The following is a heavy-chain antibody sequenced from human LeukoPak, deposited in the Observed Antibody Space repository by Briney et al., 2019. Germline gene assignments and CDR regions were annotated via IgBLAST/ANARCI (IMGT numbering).Heavy chain of an antibody. CDR3: AASYSYGYGWFDP. D-gene: IGHD5-18*01. Sequence: SETLSLTCTVSGGSISSSSYYWGWIRQPPGKGLEWIGSIYYSGSTYYNPSLKSRVTISVDTSKNQFSLKLSSVTAADTAVYYCAASYSYGYGWFDPWGQGTLVTVSS. V-gene: IGHV4-39*07. CDR1: GGSISSSSYY. CDR2: IYYSGST. J-gene: IGHJ5*02.